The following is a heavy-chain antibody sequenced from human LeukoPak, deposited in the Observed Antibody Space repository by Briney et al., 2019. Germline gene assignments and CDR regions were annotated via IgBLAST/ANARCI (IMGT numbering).Heavy chain of an antibody. CDR1: RVSINTYY. J-gene: IGHJ4*02. CDR3: ARLEQQLALFDY. V-gene: IGHV4-59*01. Sequence: SETLSLTCTVSRVSINTYYWSWIRQPPGKGLEWIGYISYSGSTNYNPSLKSRVTISVDTSKNQFSLKLSSVTAADTAVYYCARLEQQLALFDYWGQGTLVTVSS. CDR2: ISYSGST. D-gene: IGHD6-13*01.